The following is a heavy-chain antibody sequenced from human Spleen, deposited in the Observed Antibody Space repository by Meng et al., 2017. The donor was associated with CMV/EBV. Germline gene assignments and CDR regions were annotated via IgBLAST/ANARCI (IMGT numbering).Heavy chain of an antibody. Sequence: ASVKVSCKASGYMSGGAGFSWVRQAPGQGLEWMGRINPDGGTTTYSQKFQGGVTLTSDTSTNTVYMELSRLRYEDTAVYYCARDLVGYDAFDIWGQGTMVTVSS. CDR2: INPDGGTT. J-gene: IGHJ3*02. CDR3: ARDLVGYDAFDI. V-gene: IGHV1-18*01. D-gene: IGHD3-22*01. CDR1: GYMSGGAG.